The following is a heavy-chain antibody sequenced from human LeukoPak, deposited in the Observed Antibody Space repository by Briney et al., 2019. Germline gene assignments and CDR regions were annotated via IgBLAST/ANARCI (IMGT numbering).Heavy chain of an antibody. CDR3: ARDYCSSTSCLFDY. Sequence: ASVTVSCTASGYTFTAYRMHWVRQAPGQGLEWMGRINPNSGDTNYAQKFQGRVTMTRDTSISTAYMELSRLRSDDTAVYYCARDYCSSTSCLFDYWGQGTLVSVSS. V-gene: IGHV1-2*06. CDR1: GYTFTAYR. CDR2: INPNSGDT. D-gene: IGHD2-2*01. J-gene: IGHJ4*02.